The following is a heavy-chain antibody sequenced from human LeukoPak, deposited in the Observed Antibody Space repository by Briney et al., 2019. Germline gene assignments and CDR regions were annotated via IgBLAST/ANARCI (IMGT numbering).Heavy chain of an antibody. J-gene: IGHJ4*02. CDR3: TTDPFIMIPEVDY. D-gene: IGHD3-16*01. CDR1: GFTFSNAW. Sequence: GGSLRLSCAASGFTFSNAWMSWVRQAPGKGLEWVGRIKSKTDGGTTDYAAPVKGRFTISRDDSKNTLYLQMNSLKTEDTAVYYCTTDPFIMIPEVDYWGQGTLVTVSS. CDR2: IKSKTDGGTT. V-gene: IGHV3-15*01.